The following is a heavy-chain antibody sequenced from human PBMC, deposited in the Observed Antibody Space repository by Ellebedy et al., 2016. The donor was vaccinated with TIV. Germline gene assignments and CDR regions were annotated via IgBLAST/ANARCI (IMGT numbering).Heavy chain of an antibody. CDR2: TRNKARSYTT. CDR3: ARGVEGAISDY. Sequence: GESLKISCAASGFTLSDHYMDWVRQAPEKGLEWVGRTRNKARSYTTVYAASVKGRFTISRDDSKNSLYLQMNSLKTEDTAVYYCARGVEGAISDYWGQGTLVTVSS. J-gene: IGHJ4*02. CDR1: GFTLSDHY. V-gene: IGHV3-72*01. D-gene: IGHD1-26*01.